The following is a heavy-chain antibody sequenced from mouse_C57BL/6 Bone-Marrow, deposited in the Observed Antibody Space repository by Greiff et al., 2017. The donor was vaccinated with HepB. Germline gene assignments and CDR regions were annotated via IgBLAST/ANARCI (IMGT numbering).Heavy chain of an antibody. V-gene: IGHV1-69*01. Sequence: VQLQQSGAELVMPGASVKLSCKASGYTFTSYWMHWVKQRPGQGLEWIGEIDPSDSYTNYNQKFKGKSTLTVDKSSSTAYMQLSSLTSEDAAIYYCARCTLYYYGRDWYFDVWGTGTTVTVSS. CDR1: GYTFTSYW. J-gene: IGHJ1*03. CDR3: ARCTLYYYGRDWYFDV. CDR2: IDPSDSYT. D-gene: IGHD1-1*01.